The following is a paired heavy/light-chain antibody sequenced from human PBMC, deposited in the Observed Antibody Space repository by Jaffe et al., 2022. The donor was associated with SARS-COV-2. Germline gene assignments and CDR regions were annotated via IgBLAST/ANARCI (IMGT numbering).Heavy chain of an antibody. Sequence: EVQLVESGGGLVQPGRSLRLSCAASGFTFDEHAMHWVRQAPGKGLEWVSGISWNSGSVDYADSVRGRFTISRDNAKSSLYLQMDSLRAEDTALYYCAKDKATVIIVPDYWGQGTLVTVSS. CDR1: GFTFDEHA. J-gene: IGHJ4*02. D-gene: IGHD3-22*01. CDR2: ISWNSGSV. CDR3: AKDKATVIIVPDY. V-gene: IGHV3-9*01.
Light chain of an antibody. V-gene: IGKV2-24*01. CDR2: KIS. Sequence: DIVLTQTPLSSPVTLGQPASISCRSSQSLLHSDGNTYLSWLQQRPGQPPRLLIYKISNRFSGVPDRFSGSGAGTDFTLKISRVEAEDVGVYYCMQATQFPLTFGGGTKVEIK. CDR1: QSLLHSDGNTY. CDR3: MQATQFPLT. J-gene: IGKJ4*01.